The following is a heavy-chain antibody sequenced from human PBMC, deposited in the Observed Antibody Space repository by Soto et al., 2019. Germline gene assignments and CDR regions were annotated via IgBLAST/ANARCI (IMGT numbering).Heavy chain of an antibody. CDR3: ARSAITLFGVVSIPPHYYSEMDV. CDR1: GGTFNRYA. V-gene: IGHV1-69*01. Sequence: QVQLVQSGAEVKKPGSSVKVSCKASGGTFNRYAISWVRQAPGQGLEWMGGIIPIFGIGNDAQRFQGRVTITADESTGTADIELSSLRSEDTGVYYCARSAITLFGVVSIPPHYYSEMDVWGQGTTVTVSS. D-gene: IGHD3-3*01. J-gene: IGHJ6*02. CDR2: IIPIFGIG.